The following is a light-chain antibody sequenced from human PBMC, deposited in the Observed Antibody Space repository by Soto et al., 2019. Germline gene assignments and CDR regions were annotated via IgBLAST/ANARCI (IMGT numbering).Light chain of an antibody. V-gene: IGKV1-5*01. CDR1: QNIRNW. J-gene: IGKJ1*01. CDR2: DAS. Sequence: EIQMTQSPSTLSASVGDSVTLTCRAGQNIRNWLAWYQQKPGKAPKVLIYDASNLEYGVPSRFSGSGFGTEFIITISSLQPDDFATYWYQHYGGMWTFGQGTKVDIK. CDR3: QHYGGMWT.